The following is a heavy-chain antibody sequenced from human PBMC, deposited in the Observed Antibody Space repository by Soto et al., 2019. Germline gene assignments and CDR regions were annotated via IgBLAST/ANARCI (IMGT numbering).Heavy chain of an antibody. CDR2: IKSKTDGGTT. V-gene: IGHV3-15*07. Sequence: GGSLRLSCAASGFTFSNAWMNWVRQAPGKGLEWVGRIKSKTDGGTTDYAAPVKGRFTISRDDSKNTLYLQMNSLKTEDTAVYYCTTDWKSIYTAMATNTFRYYYGMDVWGQGTTVTVSS. J-gene: IGHJ6*02. D-gene: IGHD5-18*01. CDR3: TTDWKSIYTAMATNTFRYYYGMDV. CDR1: GFTFSNAW.